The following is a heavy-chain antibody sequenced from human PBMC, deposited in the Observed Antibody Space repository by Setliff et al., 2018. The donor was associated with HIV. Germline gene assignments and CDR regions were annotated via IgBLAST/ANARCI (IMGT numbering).Heavy chain of an antibody. J-gene: IGHJ3*02. CDR2: INPSGGDT. V-gene: IGHV1-46*01. CDR1: GYTFTSNH. D-gene: IGHD2-2*01. Sequence: ASVKVSCKASGYTFTSNHMHWGRQAPGQGLEWMGTINPSGGDTIYAPEFQGRVTMTTDTSTRTAYMELRSLRSDDTAMYYCATQRDIVMVPGQGGFDIWAQGTMVTVSS. CDR3: ATQRDIVMVPGQGGFDI.